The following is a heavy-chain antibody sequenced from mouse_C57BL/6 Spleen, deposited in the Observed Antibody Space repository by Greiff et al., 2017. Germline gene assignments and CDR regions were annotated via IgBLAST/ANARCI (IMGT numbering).Heavy chain of an antibody. V-gene: IGHV5-17*01. CDR3: ARGGTFAWFAY. CDR1: GFTFSDYG. J-gene: IGHJ3*01. CDR2: ISSGSSTI. Sequence: EVQRVESGGGLVKPGGSLKLSCAASGFTFSDYGMHWVRQAPAKGLEWVAYISSGSSTIYYADTVKGRFTISRDNAKNTLFLQMCSLRSEDTAMYYCARGGTFAWFAYWGQGTLVTVSA.